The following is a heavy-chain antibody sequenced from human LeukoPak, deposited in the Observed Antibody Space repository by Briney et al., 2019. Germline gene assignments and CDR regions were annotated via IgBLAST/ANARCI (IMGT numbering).Heavy chain of an antibody. CDR3: VKGTSTKYYYYGMDV. CDR2: INSNGGST. D-gene: IGHD2-2*01. CDR1: GFAFSNYA. Sequence: GGSLRLSCSASGFAFSNYATHWVRQAPGKGLEYVAGINSNGGSTFYADSVKGRFTMSGDNSKNTLYLQMSSLRAEDAAVYYCVKGTSTKYYYYGMDVWGQGTTVTVSS. J-gene: IGHJ6*02. V-gene: IGHV3-64D*06.